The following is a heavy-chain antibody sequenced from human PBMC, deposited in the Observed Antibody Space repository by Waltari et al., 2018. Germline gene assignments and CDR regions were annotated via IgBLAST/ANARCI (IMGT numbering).Heavy chain of an antibody. CDR3: ARGITMTYDY. V-gene: IGHV3-21*01. CDR1: GGSISSSS. D-gene: IGHD3-22*01. CDR2: ISSSSSYI. J-gene: IGHJ4*02. Sequence: LQLQESGPGLVKPSETLSLTCTVSGGSISSSSYYWGWIRQPPGKGLEWVSSISSSSSYIYYADSVKGRFTISRDNAKNSLYLQMNSLRAEDTAVYYCARGITMTYDYWGQGTLVTVSS.